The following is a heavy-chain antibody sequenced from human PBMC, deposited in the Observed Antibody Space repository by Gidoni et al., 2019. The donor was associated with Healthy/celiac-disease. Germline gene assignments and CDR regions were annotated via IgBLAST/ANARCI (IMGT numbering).Heavy chain of an antibody. CDR2: ISYDGSNK. D-gene: IGHD3-22*01. CDR1: GFPFSSYG. CDR3: AKVWDYYDSSAEGDY. V-gene: IGHV3-30*18. J-gene: IGHJ4*02. Sequence: QVQLVESGGGVVQPGRSLRLSCAASGFPFSSYGRHWVRQAPGKGLDWVAVISYDGSNKYYADSVKGRFTISRDNSKNTLYLQRNSLRAEDTAVYYCAKVWDYYDSSAEGDYWGQGTLVTVSS.